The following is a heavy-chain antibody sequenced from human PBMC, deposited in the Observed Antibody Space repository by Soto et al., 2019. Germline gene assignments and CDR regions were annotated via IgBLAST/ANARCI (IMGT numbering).Heavy chain of an antibody. D-gene: IGHD5-18*01. CDR1: GFTFSSYA. J-gene: IGHJ6*02. CDR3: ARVFSYSYGYGMDG. CDR2: ISYDGSNK. Sequence: GGSLRLSCAASGFTFSSYAMHWVRQAPGKGLEWVAVISYDGSNKYYADSVKGRFTISRDNSKNTMYLQMNSLRAEDTAVYYCARVFSYSYGYGMDGWGQGTTVTVSS. V-gene: IGHV3-30-3*01.